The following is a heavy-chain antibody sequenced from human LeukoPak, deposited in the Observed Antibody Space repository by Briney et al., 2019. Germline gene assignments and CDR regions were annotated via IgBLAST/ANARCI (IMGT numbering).Heavy chain of an antibody. D-gene: IGHD2-2*01. Sequence: SETLFLTCTVSGGSISSYYWSWIRQPPGKGLEWIGYIYYSGSTNYNPSLKSRVTISVDTSKNQFSLKLSSVTAADTAVYYRARWEPAAPSAPRDDAFDIWGQGTMVTVSS. J-gene: IGHJ3*02. V-gene: IGHV4-59*12. CDR3: ARWEPAAPSAPRDDAFDI. CDR2: IYYSGST. CDR1: GGSISSYY.